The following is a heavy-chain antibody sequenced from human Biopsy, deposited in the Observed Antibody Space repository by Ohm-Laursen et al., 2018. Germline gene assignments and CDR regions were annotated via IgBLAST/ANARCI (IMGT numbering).Heavy chain of an antibody. J-gene: IGHJ4*02. Sequence: SVKVSCKASGFTFNRSAMQWVRQARGQRLEWIGWIVVGGGNTNYAQKFQERVTITRDMSTSTAYMELSNLRSEDTAVYYCASRPNCGGDCSSGFDYWGQGTLVTVSS. D-gene: IGHD2-21*02. CDR3: ASRPNCGGDCSSGFDY. CDR1: GFTFNRSA. V-gene: IGHV1-58*02. CDR2: IVVGGGNT.